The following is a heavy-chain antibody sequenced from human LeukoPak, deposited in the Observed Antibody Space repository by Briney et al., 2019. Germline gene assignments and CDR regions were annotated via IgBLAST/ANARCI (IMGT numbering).Heavy chain of an antibody. J-gene: IGHJ4*02. CDR2: INTNTGNP. Sequence: ASVKVSCKASGYTFTSYAMNWVRQAPGQGLEWMGWINTNTGNPTYAQGFTGRFVFSLDTSVSTAYLQISSLKAEDTAVYYCARDGRSGYSYGFDYWGQGTLVTVSS. CDR3: ARDGRSGYSYGFDY. V-gene: IGHV7-4-1*02. D-gene: IGHD5-18*01. CDR1: GYTFTSYA.